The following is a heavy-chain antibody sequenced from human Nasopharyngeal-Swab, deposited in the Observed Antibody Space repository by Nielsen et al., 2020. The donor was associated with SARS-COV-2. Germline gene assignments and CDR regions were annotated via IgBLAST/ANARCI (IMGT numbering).Heavy chain of an antibody. CDR3: ARAVVTTSGYSDYYYGMDV. Sequence: WVRQAPGQGLEWMGRINPNSGGTNYAQKFQGRVTMTRDTSISTAYMGLSRPRSDDTAVYYCARAVVTTSGYSDYYYGMDVWGQGTTVTVSS. D-gene: IGHD3-22*01. CDR2: INPNSGGT. V-gene: IGHV1-2*06. J-gene: IGHJ6*02.